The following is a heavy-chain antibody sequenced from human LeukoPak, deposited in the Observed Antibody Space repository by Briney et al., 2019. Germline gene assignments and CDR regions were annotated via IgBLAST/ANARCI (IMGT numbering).Heavy chain of an antibody. D-gene: IGHD2-2*01. CDR2: ISSRGTST. Sequence: GEYLRLSCVASGFIFSDFGMKWVRQVPGKGLEWVAFISSRGTSTFYAESVKGRFTISRDTGKKSLDLQMTSLRVEDTAAYYCVRGTDCSATTCYPLSAFDYWGQGTLVTVSS. CDR3: VRGTDCSATTCYPLSAFDY. CDR1: GFIFSDFG. J-gene: IGHJ4*02. V-gene: IGHV3-21*04.